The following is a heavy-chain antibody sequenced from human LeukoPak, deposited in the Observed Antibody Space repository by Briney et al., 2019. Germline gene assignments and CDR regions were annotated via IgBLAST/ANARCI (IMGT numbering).Heavy chain of an antibody. CDR3: ARAHRTASYYYYYMDV. D-gene: IGHD1-14*01. J-gene: IGHJ6*03. Sequence: GASVKVSCKASGYTFTSYDINWVRQATGQGLEWMGWMNPNSGNTGYARKFQGRVTITRNTSISTAYMELSSLRSEDTAVYYCARAHRTASYYYYYMDVWGKGTTVTVSS. V-gene: IGHV1-8*03. CDR1: GYTFTSYD. CDR2: MNPNSGNT.